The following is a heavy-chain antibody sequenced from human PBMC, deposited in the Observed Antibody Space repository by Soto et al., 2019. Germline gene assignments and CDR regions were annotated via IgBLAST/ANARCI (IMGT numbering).Heavy chain of an antibody. Sequence: SETLSLTCAVSGDSISSGGYSWSWIRQPPGKGLEWIGYIYHNGNTYYNPSLNSRVTISMDRSKNQFSLKLTSVTAADTAVYYCVGSYYDSSGYKVIDYWGQRTLVTVSS. CDR1: GDSISSGGYS. J-gene: IGHJ4*02. V-gene: IGHV4-30-2*01. CDR2: IYHNGNT. D-gene: IGHD3-22*01. CDR3: VGSYYDSSGYKVIDY.